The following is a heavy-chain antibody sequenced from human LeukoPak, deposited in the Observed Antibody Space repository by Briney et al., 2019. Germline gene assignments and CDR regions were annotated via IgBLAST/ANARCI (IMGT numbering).Heavy chain of an antibody. J-gene: IGHJ4*02. D-gene: IGHD4-23*01. CDR2: INHSGSA. Sequence: PSETLSLTCAVSGGSFSGYYWTWIRQPPGKGLEWIGEINHSGSANYNPSLKSRVTISLDTSKNQFSLKLSSVTAADTAVYYCARGRTSNDYGGNWGFFDYWGQGTLVTVSS. V-gene: IGHV4-34*01. CDR1: GGSFSGYY. CDR3: ARGRTSNDYGGNWGFFDY.